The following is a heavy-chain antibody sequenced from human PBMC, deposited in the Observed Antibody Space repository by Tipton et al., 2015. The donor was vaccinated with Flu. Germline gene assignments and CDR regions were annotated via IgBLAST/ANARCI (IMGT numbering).Heavy chain of an antibody. V-gene: IGHV4-59*01. J-gene: IGHJ4*02. Sequence: TLSLTCTVSGGSIDSYYWSWTRQPPGKGLEWIGYIYYSGATNYNPSLKSRVTISVDTSKNQFSLKLTSATAADTAVYYCGRGPSGDLYGYNDFWGQGTLVTVSS. D-gene: IGHD5-18*01. CDR1: GGSIDSYY. CDR2: IYYSGAT. CDR3: GRGPSGDLYGYNDF.